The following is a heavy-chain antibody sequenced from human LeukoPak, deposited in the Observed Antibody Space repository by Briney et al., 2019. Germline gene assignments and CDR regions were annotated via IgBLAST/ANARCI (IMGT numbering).Heavy chain of an antibody. CDR3: AREGGAMIVDAFDI. Sequence: SQTLSLTCTVSGGSISSGSYYWSWIRQPAGKGLEWIGRIYTSGSTNYNPSLKSRVTISVDTSKNQFSLKLSSVTAADTAVYYCAREGGAMIVDAFDIWGRGTMVTVSS. CDR1: GGSISSGSYY. CDR2: IYTSGST. J-gene: IGHJ3*02. D-gene: IGHD3-22*01. V-gene: IGHV4-61*02.